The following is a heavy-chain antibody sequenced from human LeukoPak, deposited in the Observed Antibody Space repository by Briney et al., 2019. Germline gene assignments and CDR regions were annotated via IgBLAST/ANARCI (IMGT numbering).Heavy chain of an antibody. V-gene: IGHV4-59*12. Sequence: PSETLFLTCTVSGGSISSYYWSWIRQPPGKGLEWIGYIYYSGSTNYNPSLKSRVTISVDTSKNQFSLKLSSVTAADTAVYYCVRDRISSGWYELGYWGQGTLVTVSS. CDR1: GGSISSYY. D-gene: IGHD6-19*01. CDR2: IYYSGST. J-gene: IGHJ4*02. CDR3: VRDRISSGWYELGY.